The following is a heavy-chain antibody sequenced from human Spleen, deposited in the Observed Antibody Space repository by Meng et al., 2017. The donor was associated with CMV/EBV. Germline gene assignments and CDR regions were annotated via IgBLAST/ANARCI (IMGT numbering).Heavy chain of an antibody. V-gene: IGHV3-21*01. J-gene: IGHJ3*02. CDR3: ARDIVLMVYEAFDI. CDR1: GFTFSSYS. Sequence: GESLKISCAASGFTFSSYSMNWVRQAPGKGLEWVSSISSSSSYIYYADSVKGRFTISRDNAKNSLYLQMNSLRAEDTAVNYCARDIVLMVYEAFDIWGQGTMVTVSS. D-gene: IGHD2-8*01. CDR2: ISSSSSYI.